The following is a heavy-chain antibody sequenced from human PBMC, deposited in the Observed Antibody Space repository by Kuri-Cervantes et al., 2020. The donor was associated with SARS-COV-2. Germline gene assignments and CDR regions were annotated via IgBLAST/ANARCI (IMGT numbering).Heavy chain of an antibody. Sequence: ASVKVSCKAPATTFPNYDINWVRQATGQGLEWMGMVKTNSGNTLYAQIFQGRVTMTRDTSTSTVYLELSRLRSVDTAVYYCARDRSLITELHDAFDIWGQGTMVTVSS. CDR2: VKTNSGNT. D-gene: IGHD1-20*01. CDR1: ATTFPNYD. V-gene: IGHV1-8*01. J-gene: IGHJ3*02. CDR3: ARDRSLITELHDAFDI.